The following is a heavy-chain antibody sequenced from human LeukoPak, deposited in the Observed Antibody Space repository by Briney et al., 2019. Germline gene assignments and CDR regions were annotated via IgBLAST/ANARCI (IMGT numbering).Heavy chain of an antibody. D-gene: IGHD1-14*01. CDR3: ASSRIMLGGSYPGLFDY. CDR1: GFTVSSNY. V-gene: IGHV3-53*01. Sequence: GGSLRLSCAASGFTVSSNYMSWVRQAPGKGLEGVSVIYSGGSTYYADSVKGRFTISRDNSKNTLYLQMNSLRAEDTAVYYCASSRIMLGGSYPGLFDYWGQGTLVTVSS. J-gene: IGHJ4*02. CDR2: IYSGGST.